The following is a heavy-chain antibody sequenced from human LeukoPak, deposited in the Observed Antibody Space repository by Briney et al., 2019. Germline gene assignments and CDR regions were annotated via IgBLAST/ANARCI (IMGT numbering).Heavy chain of an antibody. Sequence: SETLSLTCTVSGGSISSSSHYWGWIRQPPGKGLEWIGNIYYSGSTYYNPSLKSRVTISVDTSKSQFSLKLSSVTAADTAVYYCARHGRRERPPNWFDPWGQGTLVTVSS. CDR1: GGSISSSSHY. CDR3: ARHGRRERPPNWFDP. D-gene: IGHD2-15*01. V-gene: IGHV4-39*01. J-gene: IGHJ5*02. CDR2: IYYSGST.